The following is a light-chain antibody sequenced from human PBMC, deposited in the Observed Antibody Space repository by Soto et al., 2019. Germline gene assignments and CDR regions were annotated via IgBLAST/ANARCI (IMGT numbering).Light chain of an antibody. CDR1: QSVGSN. CDR2: GAS. Sequence: ERVMTQSPATLSVSPGERATLSCRASQSVGSNLAWYQQKPGQAPRLLIFGASSRATGVPARFSGSGSGTEFTLTINSLQSEDFAVYFCQQRSNWPPWTFGQGTKVDIK. J-gene: IGKJ1*01. V-gene: IGKV3-15*01. CDR3: QQRSNWPPWT.